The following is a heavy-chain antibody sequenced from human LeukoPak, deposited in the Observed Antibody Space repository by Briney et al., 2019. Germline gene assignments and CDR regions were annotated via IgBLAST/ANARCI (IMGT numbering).Heavy chain of an antibody. J-gene: IGHJ4*02. CDR3: ASWDILTGPFDY. CDR1: GFTFSSYS. V-gene: IGHV3-21*01. CDR2: ISSSSSYI. D-gene: IGHD3-9*01. Sequence: GGSLRLSCAASGFTFSSYSMNWVRQAPGKRLEWVSSISSSSSYIYYADSVKGRFTISRDNAKTSLYLQMNSLRAEDTAVYYCASWDILTGPFDYWGQGTLVTVSS.